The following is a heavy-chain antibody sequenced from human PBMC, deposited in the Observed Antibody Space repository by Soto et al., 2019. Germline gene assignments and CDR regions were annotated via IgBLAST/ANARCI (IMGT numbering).Heavy chain of an antibody. J-gene: IGHJ4*02. CDR1: GFTVSNNY. D-gene: IGHD1-20*01. V-gene: IGHV3-53*01. CDR2: IYSGGST. CDR3: AREASNWKHEVD. Sequence: EVQLVESGGGLIQPGESLRLSCAASGFTVSNNYISWVRQAPGKGLEWVSVIYSGGSTYYADSVKGRFTISRDNSKNTVYLQMNSLRVEDTAVYCCAREASNWKHEVDWGQGTLVTVSS.